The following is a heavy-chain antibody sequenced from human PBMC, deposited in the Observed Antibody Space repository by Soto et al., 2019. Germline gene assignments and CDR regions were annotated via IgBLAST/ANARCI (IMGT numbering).Heavy chain of an antibody. J-gene: IGHJ3*01. D-gene: IGHD3-22*01. CDR1: GYTFTSYG. CDR3: ARVNYDNGHAFDV. CDR2: ISAYNGNT. V-gene: IGHV1-18*01. Sequence: QVQLVQSGAEVNKPGASVKVSCKASGYTFTSYGIHWVRQAPGQGREWMGWISAYNGNTIYAQKVQGRDSMNTDTSRSTAYMELRSLRSDDTAVYHCARVNYDNGHAFDVWGRGTMVTVSS.